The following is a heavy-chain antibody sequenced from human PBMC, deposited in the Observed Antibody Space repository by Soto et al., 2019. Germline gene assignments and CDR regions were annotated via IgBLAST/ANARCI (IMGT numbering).Heavy chain of an antibody. CDR3: ARDSNRGSSWYREIYYYYYYGMDV. J-gene: IGHJ6*02. CDR1: GGTFSSYA. V-gene: IGHV1-69*13. D-gene: IGHD6-13*01. Sequence: GASVKVSCKASGGTFSSYAISWVRQAPGQGLEWMGGIIPIFGTANYAQKFQGRVTITADESTSTAYMELSSLRSEDTAVYYCARDSNRGSSWYREIYYYYYYGMDVWGQGTTVTVSS. CDR2: IIPIFGTA.